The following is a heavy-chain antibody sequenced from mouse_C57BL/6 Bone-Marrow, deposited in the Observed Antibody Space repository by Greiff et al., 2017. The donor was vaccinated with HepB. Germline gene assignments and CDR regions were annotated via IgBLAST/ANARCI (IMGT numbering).Heavy chain of an antibody. CDR2: IYPENGDT. J-gene: IGHJ2*01. CDR3: TTWDGTGT. D-gene: IGHD4-1*01. V-gene: IGHV14-4*01. Sequence: EVKLQESGAELVRPGASVKLSCTASGFNFKDDYMHWVKQRPEQGLEWIGWIYPENGDTEYASKFQGKATITADTSSSTAYLQLSSLTSEDTAVYYCTTWDGTGTWGQGTTLTVSS. CDR1: GFNFKDDY.